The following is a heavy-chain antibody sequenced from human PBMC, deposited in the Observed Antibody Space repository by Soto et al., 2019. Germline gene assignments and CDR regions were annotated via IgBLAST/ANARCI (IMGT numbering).Heavy chain of an antibody. V-gene: IGHV4-34*01. J-gene: IGHJ4*02. CDR3: ASESDYYDSSGPIH. Sequence: SETLSLTCAVYGGSFSGYYWSWIRQPPGKGLEWIGEINHSGSTNYNPSLKSRVTISVDTSKNQFSLKLSSVTAADTAVYYCASESDYYDSSGPIHWGQGTLVTVSS. CDR1: GGSFSGYY. D-gene: IGHD3-22*01. CDR2: INHSGST.